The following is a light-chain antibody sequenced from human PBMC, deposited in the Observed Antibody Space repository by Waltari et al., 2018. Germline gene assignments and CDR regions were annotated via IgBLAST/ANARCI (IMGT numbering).Light chain of an antibody. Sequence: QSVLTQPPSASGTPGQRVTISCSGSSSNIGSNFVYWYQQLPGTAPKRLLYRNDMRPSGVPARFSGSKSDTSASLAISDLRSEDEADYYCAAWDDSLTGFVFGTGTEVTAL. V-gene: IGLV1-47*01. CDR2: RND. CDR3: AAWDDSLTGFV. J-gene: IGLJ1*01. CDR1: SSNIGSNF.